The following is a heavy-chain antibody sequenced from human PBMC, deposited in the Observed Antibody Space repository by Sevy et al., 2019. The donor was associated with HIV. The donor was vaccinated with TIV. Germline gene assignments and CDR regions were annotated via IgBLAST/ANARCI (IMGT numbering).Heavy chain of an antibody. J-gene: IGHJ2*01. CDR3: VREELGDFWSGYYGGYFDL. V-gene: IGHV4-31*03. Sequence: SETLSLTCTVSGGSISSGGYYWSWIRQHPGKGLEWIGYIYYSGSTYYNPSLKSRVTISVDTSKNQFSLKLSSVTAADTAVYYCVREELGDFWSGYYGGYFDLWGRGTLVTVSS. CDR1: GGSISSGGYY. D-gene: IGHD3-3*01. CDR2: IYYSGST.